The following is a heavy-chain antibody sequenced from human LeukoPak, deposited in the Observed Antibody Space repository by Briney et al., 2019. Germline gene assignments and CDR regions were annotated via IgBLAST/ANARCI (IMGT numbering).Heavy chain of an antibody. CDR2: IYYSGST. J-gene: IGHJ2*01. CDR1: GGSISSSSYY. CDR3: TRRRVSGDYWPWYLDL. Sequence: PSETLSLTCTVSGGSISSSSYYWGWIRQPPGKGLEWIGSIYYSGSTHFNPSLTSRVTLSVDTSKNQFSLRLTSVTAADTAVYYCTRRRVSGDYWPWYLDLWGRGTLVTVSS. V-gene: IGHV4-39*01. D-gene: IGHD1-26*01.